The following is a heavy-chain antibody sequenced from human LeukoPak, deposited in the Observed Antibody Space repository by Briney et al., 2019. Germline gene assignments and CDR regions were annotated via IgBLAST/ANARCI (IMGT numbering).Heavy chain of an antibody. CDR3: ARSIWTITMVRGANTRGVDY. V-gene: IGHV3-21*01. Sequence: KTGGSLRLSCAASGFTFSSYGMNWVRQAPGKGLGWVSFISSSSSYIYYADSVKGRFTISRDNAKNSLYLQMNSLRAEDTAVYYCARSIWTITMVRGANTRGVDYWGQGTLVTVSS. J-gene: IGHJ4*02. D-gene: IGHD3-10*01. CDR1: GFTFSSYG. CDR2: ISSSSSYI.